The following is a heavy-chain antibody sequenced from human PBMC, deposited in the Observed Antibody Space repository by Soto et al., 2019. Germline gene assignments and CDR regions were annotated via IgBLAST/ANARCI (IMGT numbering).Heavy chain of an antibody. CDR1: GFTFDDHA. D-gene: IGHD2-15*01. CDR2: INWNSGSV. V-gene: IGHV3-9*01. Sequence: EVQLVESGGGLVQPGRSLRLSCAASGFTFDDHAMHWVRQAPGKGLEWVAGINWNSGSVAYADSVKGRFTISRDNAKTSLYLQMTSLRAQDTALYYCAKDWGRYLVVMVAATALEDWGQGTLVTVSS. J-gene: IGHJ4*02. CDR3: AKDWGRYLVVMVAATALED.